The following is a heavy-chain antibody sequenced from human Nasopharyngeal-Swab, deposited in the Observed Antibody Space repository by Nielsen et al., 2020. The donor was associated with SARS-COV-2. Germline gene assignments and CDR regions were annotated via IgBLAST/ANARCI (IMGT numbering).Heavy chain of an antibody. D-gene: IGHD4-17*01. J-gene: IGHJ4*02. Sequence: GGSLRLSCAASGFTFSSYAMSWVRQAPGKGLEWVSAISGSGGSTYYADSVKGRFTISRDNAKNSLYLQMNSLRDEDTAVYYCASNDYGDEFVFDYWGQGTLVTVSS. CDR2: ISGSGGST. V-gene: IGHV3-23*01. CDR1: GFTFSSYA. CDR3: ASNDYGDEFVFDY.